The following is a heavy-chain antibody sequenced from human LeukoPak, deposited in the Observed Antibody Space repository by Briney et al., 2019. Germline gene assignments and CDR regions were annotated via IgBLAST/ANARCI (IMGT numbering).Heavy chain of an antibody. CDR3: GRDFKINGMDV. CDR1: GGSISSGGYY. CDR2: IYYSGST. J-gene: IGHJ6*02. V-gene: IGHV4-31*03. Sequence: SETLSLTCTVSGGSISSGGYYWSWIRQHPGKGLEWIGYIYYSGSTYYNPSLKSRVTISVDTSKNQFSLKLSSVTAADTAVYYCGRDFKINGMDVWGQGTTVTVSS.